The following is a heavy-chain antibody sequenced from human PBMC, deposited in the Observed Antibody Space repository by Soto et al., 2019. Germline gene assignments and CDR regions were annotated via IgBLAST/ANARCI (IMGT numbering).Heavy chain of an antibody. CDR3: AKDWEEVYGNGAFDM. CDR2: ITWNSRTI. V-gene: IGHV3-9*01. Sequence: GGSLRLSCAASGFTFGDYAMHWVRRAPGKGLEWVSSITWNSRTIGYADSVKGRFTISRDNARNSLFLQMNSLRPEDSALYYSAKDWEEVYGNGAFDMWGQGTMVTVSS. CDR1: GFTFGDYA. D-gene: IGHD2-8*01. J-gene: IGHJ3*02.